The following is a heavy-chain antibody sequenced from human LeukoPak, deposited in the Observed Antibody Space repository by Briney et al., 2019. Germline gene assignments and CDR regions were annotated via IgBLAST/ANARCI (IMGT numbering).Heavy chain of an antibody. D-gene: IGHD3-22*01. Sequence: SETLSLTCTVSGGSISSGDYYGSWIRQPPGTGLGWIGYIYYSGSTYYNPSLKSRVTISVHTSKNQFSLKLSSVTAADTAVYYCARYIRSEYYDSTEYFQHWGQGTLVTVSS. V-gene: IGHV4-30-4*01. J-gene: IGHJ1*01. CDR2: IYYSGST. CDR3: ARYIRSEYYDSTEYFQH. CDR1: GGSISSGDYY.